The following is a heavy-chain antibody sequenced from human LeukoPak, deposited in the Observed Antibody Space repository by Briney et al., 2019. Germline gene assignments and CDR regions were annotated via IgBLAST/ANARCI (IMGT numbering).Heavy chain of an antibody. J-gene: IGHJ4*02. CDR1: GYTFTSYW. CDR2: IYPGDSDT. D-gene: IGHD2-21*02. V-gene: IGHV5-51*01. CDR3: ARQDCGGDCYSGYFDY. Sequence: PGESLKISCKGSGYTFTSYWIGWVRQMPGKGLEWMGIIYPGDSDTRYSPSFQGQVTISADKSISTAYLQWSSLKASDTAMYYCARQDCGGDCYSGYFDYWGQGTLVTVSS.